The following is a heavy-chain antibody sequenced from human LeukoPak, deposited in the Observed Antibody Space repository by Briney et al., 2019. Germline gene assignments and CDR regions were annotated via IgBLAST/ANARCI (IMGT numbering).Heavy chain of an antibody. CDR3: ARDDYNSGSYSYFDY. J-gene: IGHJ4*02. D-gene: IGHD6-19*01. Sequence: GGSLRLSCAASGFTFSSTWTHWVRQAPGKGLEWVANINQDGSEKYYLDSVKGRFTISRDNAKNSLFLQMNSLRAEDTAVYYCARDDYNSGSYSYFDYWGQGTLVTVSS. CDR1: GFTFSSTW. V-gene: IGHV3-7*01. CDR2: INQDGSEK.